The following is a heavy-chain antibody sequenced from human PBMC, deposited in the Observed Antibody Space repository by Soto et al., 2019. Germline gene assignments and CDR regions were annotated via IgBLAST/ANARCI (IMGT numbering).Heavy chain of an antibody. V-gene: IGHV6-1*01. CDR3: AKGIAAAVHGWFDP. CDR1: GDSVSSNSAA. D-gene: IGHD6-13*01. J-gene: IGHJ5*02. CDR2: TYYRSKWYN. Sequence: PSQTLSLTCAISGDSVSSNSAAWNWIRQSPSRGLEWLGRTYYRSKWYNDYAVSVKSRITINPDTSKNQFSLQLNSVTPEDTAVYYCAKGIAAAVHGWFDPWGQGTLVTASS.